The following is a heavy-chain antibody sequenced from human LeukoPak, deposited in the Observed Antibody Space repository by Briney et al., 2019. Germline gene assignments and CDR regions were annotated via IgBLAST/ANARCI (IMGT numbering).Heavy chain of an antibody. J-gene: IGHJ4*02. CDR2: VSNRGTT. CDR1: GASVSSSF. CDR3: ARDRSGTYFAFEN. D-gene: IGHD3-10*01. V-gene: IGHV4-59*02. Sequence: SETLSLTCNVSGASVSSSFWSWIRQPPGKGLEWIGYVSNRGTTHSNPSLKSRVTISVDTSNNQLSLKLNSVTAADTAVYYCARDRSGTYFAFENWGQGTLVTVSA.